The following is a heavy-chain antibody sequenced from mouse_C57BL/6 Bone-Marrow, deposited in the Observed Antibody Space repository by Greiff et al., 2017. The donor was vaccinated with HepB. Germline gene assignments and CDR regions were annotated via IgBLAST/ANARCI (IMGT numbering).Heavy chain of an antibody. J-gene: IGHJ1*03. CDR2: IWRGGST. Sequence: QVQLKESGPGLVQPSQSLSITCTVSGFSLTSYGVHWVRQSPGKGLEWLGVIWRGGSTDYNAAFMSRLSITKDNSKSQVFFKMNSLQADDTAIYYCAKTPDGYYGYFDVWGTGTTVTVSS. CDR1: GFSLTSYG. V-gene: IGHV2-5*01. CDR3: AKTPDGYYGYFDV. D-gene: IGHD2-3*01.